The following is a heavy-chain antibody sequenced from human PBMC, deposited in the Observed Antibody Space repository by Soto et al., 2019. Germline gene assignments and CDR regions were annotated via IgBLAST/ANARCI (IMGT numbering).Heavy chain of an antibody. J-gene: IGHJ4*02. CDR3: AKAVRYFDWSTLSD. CDR1: GFTFSSYA. V-gene: IGHV3-23*01. D-gene: IGHD3-9*01. CDR2: ISGSGGST. Sequence: GGSLRLSCAASGFTFSSYAMSWVRQAPGKGLEWVSAISGSGGSTYYADSVKGRFTISRDNSKNTLYLQMNSLRAEDTAVYYCAKAVRYFDWSTLSDWGQGTLVTVSS.